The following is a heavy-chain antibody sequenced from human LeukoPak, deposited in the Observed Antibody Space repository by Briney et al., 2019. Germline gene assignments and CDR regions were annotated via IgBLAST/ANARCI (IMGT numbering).Heavy chain of an antibody. J-gene: IGHJ5*02. CDR1: GFTLTNYA. CDR3: AKGAEIDL. CDR2: VTGPGDTT. Sequence: GGSLRLSYATSGFTLTNYAMNWVRPAPGKGLEWVSAVTGPGDTTYYADSVKGRFFMSREDSKTTVYLQMNSLRVEDTAIYYCAKGAEIDLWGQGTLVTVSS. V-gene: IGHV3-23*01. D-gene: IGHD3-16*01.